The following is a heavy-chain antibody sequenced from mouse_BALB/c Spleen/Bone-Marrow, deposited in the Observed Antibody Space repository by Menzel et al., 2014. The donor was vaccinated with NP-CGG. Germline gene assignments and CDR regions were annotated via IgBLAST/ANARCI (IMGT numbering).Heavy chain of an antibody. CDR2: INPDSSTI. J-gene: IGHJ3*01. CDR1: GFDFXRYW. CDR3: ARLSYYGRFAY. Sequence: EVKLMESGGGLVQPGGSLKLSCAASGFDFXRYWMSWVRQAPGKGLEWIGGINPDSSTINYTPSLKDKFIISRDNAKNTLYLQMSKVRSEDTALYYCARLSYYGRFAYWGQGTLVTVSA. D-gene: IGHD1-1*01. V-gene: IGHV4-1*02.